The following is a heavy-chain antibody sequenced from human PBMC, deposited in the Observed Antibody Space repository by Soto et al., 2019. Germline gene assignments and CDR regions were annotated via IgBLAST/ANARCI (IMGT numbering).Heavy chain of an antibody. CDR1: GFTFTSYG. CDR2: VSAYNGNT. V-gene: IGHV1-18*01. D-gene: IGHD6-13*01. J-gene: IGHJ4*02. CDR3: SRGGSSWQPHEDY. Sequence: QVQLVQSGAEVKKPGASMKVSCKASGFTFTSYGISWVRQAPGQGLEWMGWVSAYNGNTHYAQKLQGRVTMTTDTSTTTAYMELRRLRSDDTAVYCCSRGGSSWQPHEDYWGQGTLVTVSS.